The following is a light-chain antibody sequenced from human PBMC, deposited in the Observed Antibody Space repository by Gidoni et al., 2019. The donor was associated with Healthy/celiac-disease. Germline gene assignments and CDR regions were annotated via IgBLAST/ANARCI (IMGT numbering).Light chain of an antibody. J-gene: IGKJ1*01. Sequence: EIVLTQSPATLSLSPGERATLSCRASQSVTSYLAWYQQNPGQAPRLLIYDASTRATGIPARFSGSGSGTDFTLTISSLEPEDFAVYYCQQRSNWPTWTFGQGTKVEIK. CDR1: QSVTSY. CDR2: DAS. V-gene: IGKV3-11*01. CDR3: QQRSNWPTWT.